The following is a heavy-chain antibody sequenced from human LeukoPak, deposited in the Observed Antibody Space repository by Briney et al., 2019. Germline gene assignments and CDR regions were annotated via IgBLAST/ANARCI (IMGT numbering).Heavy chain of an antibody. CDR1: GGFISSYY. V-gene: IGHV4-4*08. CDR3: ARGAKWELPVDY. Sequence: SETLSLTCTVSGGFISSYYWSWIRQPPGKGLKWIGRIYTSGSTNYNPSLKSRVTISVDTSKNQFSLKLSSVTAADTAVYYCARGAKWELPVDYWGQGTLVTVSS. D-gene: IGHD1-26*01. J-gene: IGHJ4*02. CDR2: IYTSGST.